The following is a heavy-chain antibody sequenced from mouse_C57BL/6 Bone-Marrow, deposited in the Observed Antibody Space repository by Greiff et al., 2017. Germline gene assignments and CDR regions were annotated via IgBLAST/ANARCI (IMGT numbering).Heavy chain of an antibody. CDR3: ARESAQATFDY. CDR2: IDPSDSET. D-gene: IGHD3-2*02. CDR1: GYTFTSYW. Sequence: QVQLQQPGAELVRPGSSVKLSCKASGYTFTSYWMHWVKQRPIQGLEWIGNIDPSDSETHYNQKFKDKDTLTVDKSSSTAYMQLSSLTSEDSAVYYCARESAQATFDYWGQGTTLTVSS. J-gene: IGHJ2*01. V-gene: IGHV1-52*01.